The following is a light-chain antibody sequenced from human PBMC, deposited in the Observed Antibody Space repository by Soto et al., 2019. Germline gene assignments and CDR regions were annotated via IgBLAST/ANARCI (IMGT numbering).Light chain of an antibody. CDR1: QSVSSS. CDR2: DAS. J-gene: IGKJ4*01. Sequence: ETEMTQSPATLSVSPGERATLSCRASQSVSSSLAWYQQKPGQAPRLLIYDASTRATDVPARFSGSGSGTEFTLTVSSLQSEDFAVYHCQQYSNWPLTFGGGTKV. CDR3: QQYSNWPLT. V-gene: IGKV3-15*01.